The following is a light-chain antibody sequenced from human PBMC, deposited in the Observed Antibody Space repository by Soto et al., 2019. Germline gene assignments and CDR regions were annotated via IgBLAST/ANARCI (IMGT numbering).Light chain of an antibody. CDR2: WAS. CDR1: QSLLSSSDNRNY. Sequence: DVVMTQSPDSLALSLGERATINCKSSQSLLSSSDNRNYLAWFQQKVGQPPKLLIRWASTRESGVPDRFSASGSATDFTLTISTLQAEDVAVYYCQQYYFISRTFGQGTKVQIK. CDR3: QQYYFISRT. V-gene: IGKV4-1*01. J-gene: IGKJ1*01.